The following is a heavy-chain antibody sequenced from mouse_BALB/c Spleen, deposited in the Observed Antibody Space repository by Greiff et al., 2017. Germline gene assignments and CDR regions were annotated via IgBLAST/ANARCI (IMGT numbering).Heavy chain of an antibody. D-gene: IGHD2-4*01. CDR3: AKTFYDYDGLDY. J-gene: IGHJ2*01. V-gene: IGHV2-5-1*01. CDR1: GFSLTSYG. CDR2: IWRGGST. Sequence: VKLQESGPSLVQPSQSLSITCTVSGFSLTSYGVHWVRQSPGKGLEWLGVIWRGGSTDYNAAFMSRLSITKDNSKSQVFFKMNSLQADDTAIYYCAKTFYDYDGLDYWGQGTTLTVSS.